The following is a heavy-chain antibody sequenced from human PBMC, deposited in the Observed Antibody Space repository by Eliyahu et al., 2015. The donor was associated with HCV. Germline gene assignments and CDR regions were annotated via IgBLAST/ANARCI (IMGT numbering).Heavy chain of an antibody. D-gene: IGHD3-3*01. Sequence: QVQLVESGGGVVQPGRSLRLSCAASGFPFXSXALPXVRQAPGKGLEWVAVISYDGSNKYYADSVKGRFTISRDNSKNTLYLQMNSLRAEDTAVYYCARDLRFLEWLLGYYYYGMDVWGQGTTVTVSS. J-gene: IGHJ6*02. CDR2: ISYDGSNK. V-gene: IGHV3-30-3*01. CDR3: ARDLRFLEWLLGYYYYGMDV. CDR1: GFPFXSXA.